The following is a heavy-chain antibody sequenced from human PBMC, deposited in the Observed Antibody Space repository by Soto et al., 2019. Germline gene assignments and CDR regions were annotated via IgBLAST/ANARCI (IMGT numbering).Heavy chain of an antibody. J-gene: IGHJ6*03. CDR1: GFTFSSYG. V-gene: IGHV3-33*01. CDR2: IWYDGSNK. CDR3: ARETWDFWSGGEIYYYYMDV. Sequence: QVQLVESGGGVVQPGRSLRLSCAASGFTFSSYGMHWVRQAPGKGLEWVAVIWYDGSNKYYADSVKGRFTISRDNSKNTLYLQMNSLRAEDTAVYYCARETWDFWSGGEIYYYYMDVWGKGTTVTVSS. D-gene: IGHD3-3*01.